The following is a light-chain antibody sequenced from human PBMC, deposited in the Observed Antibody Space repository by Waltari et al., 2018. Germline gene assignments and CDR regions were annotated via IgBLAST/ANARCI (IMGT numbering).Light chain of an antibody. Sequence: DIVMTQSPDSLAVSLGERATINCKSSRTVLDDSNNKNYLAWYQQEPGQPPNLLIYWASTRKSGVPDRFSGSGSGTDFTLTISTLQAEDVAVYYCHQYYNTPYSYGQGTKLEIK. J-gene: IGKJ2*03. V-gene: IGKV4-1*01. CDR3: HQYYNTPYS. CDR1: RTVLDDSNNKNY. CDR2: WAS.